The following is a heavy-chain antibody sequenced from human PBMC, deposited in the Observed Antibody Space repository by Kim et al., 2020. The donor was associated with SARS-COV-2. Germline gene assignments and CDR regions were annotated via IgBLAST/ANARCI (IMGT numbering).Heavy chain of an antibody. V-gene: IGHV4-59*01. J-gene: IGHJ4*02. D-gene: IGHD6-13*01. CDR3: TRSEGRGSWHQFDY. Sequence: SETLSLTCTVSSDSISSYYWSWIRQLPGKGLEWLGYIYYSGSTDYNPSLKSRVTISWDTSKNQVSLDVTSVSAADTAVYYCTRSEGRGSWHQFDYWGQGMLGNVPS. CDR1: SDSISSYY. CDR2: IYYSGST.